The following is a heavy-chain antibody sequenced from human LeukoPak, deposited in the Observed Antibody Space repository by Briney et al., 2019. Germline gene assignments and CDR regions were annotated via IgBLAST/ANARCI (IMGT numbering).Heavy chain of an antibody. D-gene: IGHD4-23*01. V-gene: IGHV3-23*01. CDR2: ISGSGGST. CDR3: AKEPSWGGNKNNWFDP. CDR1: GFTFSSYA. Sequence: GGSLRLSCAASGFTFSSYAMSWVRQAPGKGLEWVSAISGSGGSTYYADSVKGRFTISRDNSKNTLYLQMNSLRAEHTAVYYFAKEPSWGGNKNNWFDPWGQGTLVTVSS. J-gene: IGHJ5*02.